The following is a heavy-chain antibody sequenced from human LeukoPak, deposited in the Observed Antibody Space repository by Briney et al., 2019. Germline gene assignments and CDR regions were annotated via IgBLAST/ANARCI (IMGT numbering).Heavy chain of an antibody. J-gene: IGHJ4*02. CDR2: VSGSGDST. CDR1: GFTFTSFA. Sequence: GGSLRLSCATSGFTFTSFAMTWVRQAPGKGLEWVSAVSGSGDSTYYADSVKGRFTISRDNSKNTLYLQMSSLRAEDTAVYYCAKRTSGFCSSTSCYGHDFWGQGTLATVSS. V-gene: IGHV3-23*01. CDR3: AKRTSGFCSSTSCYGHDF. D-gene: IGHD2-2*03.